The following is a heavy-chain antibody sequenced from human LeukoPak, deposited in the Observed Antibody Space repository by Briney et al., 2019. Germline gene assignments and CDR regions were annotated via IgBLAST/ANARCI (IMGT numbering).Heavy chain of an antibody. J-gene: IGHJ2*01. D-gene: IGHD2-2*01. CDR3: ARGQYHLLYWYFDL. Sequence: PSETLSLTCTVSGASITDYSWSWIRQPAGKGLEWIGRVYTSGGPNYNPSLKSRVTMSVDTSKNQFSLKLSSVTAADTAVYYCARGQYHLLYWYFDLWGRGTLVTVSS. CDR1: GASITDYS. V-gene: IGHV4-4*07. CDR2: VYTSGGP.